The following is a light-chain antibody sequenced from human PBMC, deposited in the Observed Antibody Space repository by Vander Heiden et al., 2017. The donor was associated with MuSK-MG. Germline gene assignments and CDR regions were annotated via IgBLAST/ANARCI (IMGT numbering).Light chain of an antibody. CDR2: DAS. CDR1: QDISDR. Sequence: DVPLTQSPSSLSASVGDRVTITCQASQDISDRLNWYHQAPGKAPEFLIYDASNLQVGVPSRFSGTGSGTLFILTIASLQPEDLGTYYCQQYSNHPPAFGQGTKLEI. CDR3: QQYSNHPPA. J-gene: IGKJ2*01. V-gene: IGKV1-33*01.